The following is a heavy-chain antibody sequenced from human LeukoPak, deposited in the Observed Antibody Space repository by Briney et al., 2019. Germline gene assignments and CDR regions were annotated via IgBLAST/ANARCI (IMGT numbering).Heavy chain of an antibody. CDR3: ASKADVLLESLGAFDI. CDR2: IIPIFGTA. V-gene: IGHV1-69*05. J-gene: IGHJ3*02. Sequence: ASVRVSCKASGGTFSSYAISWVRQAPGQGLEWMGGIIPIFGTANYAQKFQGRVTITTDESTSTAYMELSSLRSEDTAVYYCASKADVLLESLGAFDIWGQGTMVTVSS. D-gene: IGHD3-10*01. CDR1: GGTFSSYA.